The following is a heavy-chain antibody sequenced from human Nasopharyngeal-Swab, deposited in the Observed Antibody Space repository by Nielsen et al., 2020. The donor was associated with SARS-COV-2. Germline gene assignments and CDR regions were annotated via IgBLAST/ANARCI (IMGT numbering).Heavy chain of an antibody. CDR2: IYYSGST. Sequence: SETLSLTCTVSGGSISSSSYYWGWIRQPPGKGLEWIGSIYYSGSTYYNPSLKSRVTISVDKSKNQFSLKLSSVTAADTAVYYCARQQWLVYFDYWGQGTLVTVSS. J-gene: IGHJ4*02. CDR1: GGSISSSSYY. V-gene: IGHV4-39*01. CDR3: ARQQWLVYFDY. D-gene: IGHD6-19*01.